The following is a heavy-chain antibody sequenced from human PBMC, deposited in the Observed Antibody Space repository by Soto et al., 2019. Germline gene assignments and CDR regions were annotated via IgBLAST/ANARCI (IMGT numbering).Heavy chain of an antibody. Sequence: GASVKVSCKASGYTFTGYYMHWVRQAPGQGLEWMGWINPNSGGTNYAQKFQGRVTVTRDTSISTAYMELSRLRSDDTAVYYCAITAAAGTGFFDYWGQGTLVTVSS. CDR1: GYTFTGYY. CDR2: INPNSGGT. V-gene: IGHV1-2*02. J-gene: IGHJ4*02. CDR3: AITAAAGTGFFDY. D-gene: IGHD6-13*01.